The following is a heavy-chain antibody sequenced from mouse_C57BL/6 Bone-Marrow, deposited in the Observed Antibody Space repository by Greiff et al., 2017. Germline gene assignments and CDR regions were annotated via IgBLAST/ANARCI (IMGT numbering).Heavy chain of an antibody. D-gene: IGHD2-4*01. V-gene: IGHV1-42*01. CDR2: INPSTGGT. Sequence: VQLKESGPELVKPGASVKISCKASGYSFTGYYMNWVKQSPEKSLEWIGGINPSTGGTTYNQKFKAKATLTVDKSSSTAYMQLKSLTSEDSAVYYGARERDYDGARFAYWGQGTLVTVSA. CDR3: ARERDYDGARFAY. CDR1: GYSFTGYY. J-gene: IGHJ3*01.